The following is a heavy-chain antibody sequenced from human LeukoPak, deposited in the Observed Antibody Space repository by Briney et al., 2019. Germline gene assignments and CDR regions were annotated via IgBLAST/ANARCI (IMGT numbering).Heavy chain of an antibody. CDR3: ARDLFSGSYQEDF. V-gene: IGHV3-7*01. CDR2: IKYDGSAK. D-gene: IGHD1-26*01. Sequence: GGSLRLSCAASGFTLSSYWMSWVRQAPGKGLELVANIKYDGSAKYYVDSVKGRFTISRDDAKNSLYLEMNSLRAEDTAVYYCARDLFSGSYQEDFWGQGALVTVSS. J-gene: IGHJ4*02. CDR1: GFTLSSYW.